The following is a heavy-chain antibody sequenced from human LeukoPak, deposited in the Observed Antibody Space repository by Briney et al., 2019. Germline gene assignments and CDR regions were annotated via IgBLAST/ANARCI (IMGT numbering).Heavy chain of an antibody. CDR2: VSGSGGST. D-gene: IGHD2-15*01. V-gene: IGHV3-23*01. J-gene: IGHJ4*02. CDR3: ARDKVVGATYFDY. CDR1: GFSFSPYA. Sequence: GGSLRLSCAASGFSFSPYAMKRARQSPGKGLEWVSAVSGSGGSTYYADSVKGRFTISRDNAKNSLYLQMNSLRAEDTAVYYCARDKVVGATYFDYWGQGTLVTVSS.